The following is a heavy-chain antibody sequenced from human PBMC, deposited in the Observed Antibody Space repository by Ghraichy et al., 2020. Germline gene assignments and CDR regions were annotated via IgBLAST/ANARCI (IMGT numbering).Heavy chain of an antibody. Sequence: GESLNISCAASGFTFSSYSMNWVRQAPGKGLEWVSSISSSSSYIYYADSVKGRFTISRDNAKNSLYLQMNSLRAEDTAVYYCARVWNGALGSWGQGTLVTVSS. V-gene: IGHV3-21*01. CDR3: ARVWNGALGS. CDR2: ISSSSSYI. D-gene: IGHD1-1*01. CDR1: GFTFSSYS. J-gene: IGHJ4*02.